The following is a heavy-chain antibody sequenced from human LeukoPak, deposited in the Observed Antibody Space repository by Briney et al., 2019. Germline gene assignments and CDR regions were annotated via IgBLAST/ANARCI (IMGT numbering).Heavy chain of an antibody. V-gene: IGHV1-2*02. CDR2: INPNSGGT. CDR3: ARYEELMSWFDP. CDR1: GYTFTGYY. D-gene: IGHD3-10*01. Sequence: ASVKVSCKASGYTFTGYYIHWVRQAPGQGLEWMGWINPNSGGTNYAQKFQGRVTMTRDTSISTAYMELSRLRSDDTAVYYCARYEELMSWFDPWGQGTLVIVSS. J-gene: IGHJ5*02.